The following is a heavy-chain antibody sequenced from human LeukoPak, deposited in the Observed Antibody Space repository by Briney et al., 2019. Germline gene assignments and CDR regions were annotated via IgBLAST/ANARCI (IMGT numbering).Heavy chain of an antibody. J-gene: IGHJ5*02. D-gene: IGHD6-19*01. CDR3: ARDPGYSSGWYSNWFDP. Sequence: ASVKVSCKASGYTFISYGISWVRQAPGQGLEWMGWISAYNGNTNYAQKLQGRVTMTTDTSTSTAYMELRSLRSDDTAVYYCARDPGYSSGWYSNWFDPWGQGTLVTVSS. CDR2: ISAYNGNT. V-gene: IGHV1-18*01. CDR1: GYTFISYG.